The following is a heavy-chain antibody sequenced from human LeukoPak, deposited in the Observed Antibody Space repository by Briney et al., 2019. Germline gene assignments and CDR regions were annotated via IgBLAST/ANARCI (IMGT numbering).Heavy chain of an antibody. CDR2: INPSGGST. CDR1: GYTFTSYY. J-gene: IGHJ4*02. Sequence: ASVKVSCKASGYTFTSYYMHWVRQSPGQGLECMGIINPSGGSTSYAQKFQGRVTMTREMSTSTVYMELSSLRSEDTAVYYCARDWLRLNYFDYWGQGTLVTVSS. CDR3: ARDWLRLNYFDY. D-gene: IGHD5-18*01. V-gene: IGHV1-46*01.